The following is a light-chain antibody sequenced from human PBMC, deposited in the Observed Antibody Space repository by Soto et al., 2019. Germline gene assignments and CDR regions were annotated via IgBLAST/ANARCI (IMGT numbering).Light chain of an antibody. Sequence: QSVLTQPVSVSGSPGQSITISCTGTSSDVGGYNYVSWYQQHPGKAPKLIIYEVSNRPSGVSNRFSGSKSGNTASLTISGLQAEDEGDYYCSSYTRGSTYVFGTGTKVTVL. CDR2: EVS. CDR3: SSYTRGSTYV. CDR1: SSDVGGYNY. J-gene: IGLJ1*01. V-gene: IGLV2-14*01.